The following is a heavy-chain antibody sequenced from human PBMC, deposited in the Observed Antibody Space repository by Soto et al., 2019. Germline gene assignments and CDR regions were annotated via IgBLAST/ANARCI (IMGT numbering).Heavy chain of an antibody. Sequence: SETLSLTCTVSGGSISSYYWSWIRQPAGKGLEWIGRIYTSGSTNYNPSLKSRVTMSVDTSKNQFSLKLSSVTAADTAVYYCARDDSSSSSLYYYYGMDVWGQGTTVTVSS. J-gene: IGHJ6*02. D-gene: IGHD6-6*01. V-gene: IGHV4-4*07. CDR3: ARDDSSSSSLYYYYGMDV. CDR1: GGSISSYY. CDR2: IYTSGST.